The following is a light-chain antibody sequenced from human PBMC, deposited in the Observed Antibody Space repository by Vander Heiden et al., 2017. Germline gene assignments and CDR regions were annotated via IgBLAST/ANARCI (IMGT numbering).Light chain of an antibody. J-gene: IGLJ3*02. CDR1: TTNSENNY. CDR2: SDN. CDR3: ATWDDSLSSWV. V-gene: IGLV1-47*02. Sequence: QSVLTPPPPTFGTPGQRVTFSCTGGTTNSENNYVYWYQQFPGTAPKLVIYSDNQRPSGISDRFSGSKSGTSASLAISGLRSEDEADYYCATWDDSLSSWVFGGGTGLTVL.